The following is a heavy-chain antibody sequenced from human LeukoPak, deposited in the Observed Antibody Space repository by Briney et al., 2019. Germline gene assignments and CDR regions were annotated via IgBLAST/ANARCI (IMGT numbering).Heavy chain of an antibody. D-gene: IGHD3-22*01. CDR3: ARRRSGGYYAFDI. J-gene: IGHJ3*02. Sequence: SGPTLVNPTQTLTLTCTFSGFSLSTSGMCVSWIRQPPGKALEWLAYIYYSGSTNYNPSLKSRVTISVDTSKNQFSLKLSSVTAADTAVYYCARRRSGGYYAFDIWGQGTMVTVSS. V-gene: IGHV4-61*08. CDR1: GFSLSTSGMC. CDR2: IYYSGST.